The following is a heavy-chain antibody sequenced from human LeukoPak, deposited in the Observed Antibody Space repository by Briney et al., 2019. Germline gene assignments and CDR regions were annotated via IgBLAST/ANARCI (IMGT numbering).Heavy chain of an antibody. D-gene: IGHD6-13*01. CDR1: GFSFSNYD. J-gene: IGHJ5*02. Sequence: GGSLRLSCAASGFSFSNYDIHWVRQAPGKGLEWVAVISYDGSNQYYVDSVKGRFTISRDNSRNTLYLQMNSLRAEDTAVYFCARGASYTSSWYVYKWFDPWGQGTLVTVSS. CDR2: ISYDGSNQ. V-gene: IGHV3-33*01. CDR3: ARGASYTSSWYVYKWFDP.